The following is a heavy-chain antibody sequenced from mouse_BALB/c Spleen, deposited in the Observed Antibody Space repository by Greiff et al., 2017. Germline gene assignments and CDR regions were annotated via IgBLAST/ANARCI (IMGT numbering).Heavy chain of an antibody. D-gene: IGHD2-4*01. V-gene: IGHV1-14*01. CDR3: ASIYYDYDEDYYAMDY. Sequence: VQLQQSGPELVKPGASVKMSCKASGYTFTSYVMHWVKQKPGQGLEWIGYINPYNDGTKYNEKFKGKATLTSDKSSSTAYMELSSLTSEDSAVYYCASIYYDYDEDYYAMDYWGQGTSVTVSS. CDR1: GYTFTSYV. CDR2: INPYNDGT. J-gene: IGHJ4*01.